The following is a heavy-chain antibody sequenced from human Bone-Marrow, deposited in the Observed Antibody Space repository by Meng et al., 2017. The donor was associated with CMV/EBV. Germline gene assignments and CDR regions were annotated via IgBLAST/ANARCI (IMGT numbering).Heavy chain of an antibody. J-gene: IGHJ6*02. D-gene: IGHD2-15*01. CDR1: GGSFSGYY. Sequence: GSLRLSCAVYGGSFSGYYWSWIRQPPGKGLEWIGEINHSGSTNYNPSLKSRVTISVDTSKNQFFLKVSSVTAADTAMYYCAREVAAGAYVMDVWGQGTMVTVSS. CDR3: AREVAAGAYVMDV. V-gene: IGHV4-34*01. CDR2: INHSGST.